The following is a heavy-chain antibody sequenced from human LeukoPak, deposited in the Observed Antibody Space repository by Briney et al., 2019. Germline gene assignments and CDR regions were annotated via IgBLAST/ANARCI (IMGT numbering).Heavy chain of an antibody. CDR1: GFTFSSYG. Sequence: PGRSLRLSCAVSGFTFSSYGMHWVRQAPGKGLEWVAYIRFDGSKEYYIDSVKGRCTLSRDNLKNTVLLQMNSLRAEDTAVYYCAKDQVSLHSLDLWGPGTLVIVSS. CDR3: AKDQVSLHSLDL. J-gene: IGHJ3*01. CDR2: IRFDGSKE. V-gene: IGHV3-30*02.